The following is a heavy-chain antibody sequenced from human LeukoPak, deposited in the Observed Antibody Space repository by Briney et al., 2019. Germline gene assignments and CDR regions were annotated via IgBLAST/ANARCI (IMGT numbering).Heavy chain of an antibody. D-gene: IGHD6-6*01. V-gene: IGHV3-30*04. Sequence: GGSLRLSCAASGFTFSSYAMHWVRQAPGKGLEWVAVIPYDGSNKYYADSVKGRFTISRDNSKNTLYLQMNSLRAEDTAVYYCARGGAARPDFWGQGTLVTVSS. J-gene: IGHJ4*02. CDR1: GFTFSSYA. CDR3: ARGGAARPDF. CDR2: IPYDGSNK.